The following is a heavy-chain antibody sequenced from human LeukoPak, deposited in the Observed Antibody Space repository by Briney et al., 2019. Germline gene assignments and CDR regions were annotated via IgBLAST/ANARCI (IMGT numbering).Heavy chain of an antibody. Sequence: PGGSLRLSCAASGFTFSSYGMHWVRQAPGKGLEWVAVISYDGSNKYYADSVKGRFTISRDNSKNTLYLQMNSLRAEDTAVYYCAKSLITMIAGGAFDIWGQGTMVTVSS. CDR2: ISYDGSNK. J-gene: IGHJ3*02. CDR1: GFTFSSYG. V-gene: IGHV3-30*18. D-gene: IGHD3-22*01. CDR3: AKSLITMIAGGAFDI.